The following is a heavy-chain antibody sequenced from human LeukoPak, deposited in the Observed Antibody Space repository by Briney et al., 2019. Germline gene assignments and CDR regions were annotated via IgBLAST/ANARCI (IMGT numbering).Heavy chain of an antibody. CDR2: ISNNGDST. V-gene: IGHV3-64*01. J-gene: IGHJ4*02. CDR1: GFTFSSSG. CDR3: AKEEGSGTYAY. D-gene: IGHD1-26*01. Sequence: QTGGSLRLSCAASGFTFSSSGMHWVRQGPGKGLEYVSGISNNGDSTYYANSVNDRFTISRDNSKNTLYLQMGSLRAEDMAVYYCAKEEGSGTYAYWGQGTLVTVSS.